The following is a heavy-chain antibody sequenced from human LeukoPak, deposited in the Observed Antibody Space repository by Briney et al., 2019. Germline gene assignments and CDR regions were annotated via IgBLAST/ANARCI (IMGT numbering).Heavy chain of an antibody. Sequence: SGTLSLTCGVSGGSITSTNWWGWVRQPPGQGLEWIGEVSLSGLTNYNPSLSSRVIMALDTSKNHLSLNLTSVTAADTAVYYCSRENGAFSPFGYWGQGTLVTVPS. CDR1: GGSITSTNW. V-gene: IGHV4-4*02. CDR3: SRENGAFSPFGY. CDR2: VSLSGLT. D-gene: IGHD2-8*01. J-gene: IGHJ4*02.